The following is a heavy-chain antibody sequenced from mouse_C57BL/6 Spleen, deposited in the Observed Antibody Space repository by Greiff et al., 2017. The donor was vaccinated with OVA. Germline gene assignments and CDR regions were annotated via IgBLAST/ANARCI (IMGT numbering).Heavy chain of an antibody. J-gene: IGHJ2*01. Sequence: VQLQQSGGGLVKPGGSLKLSCAASGFTFSSYAMSWVRQTPEKRLEWVATISDGGSYTYYPDNVKGRFTISRDNAKNNLYLQMSHLKSEDTAMDYCARDPYGSSYYFDYWGQGTTLTVSS. CDR3: ARDPYGSSYYFDY. V-gene: IGHV5-4*01. D-gene: IGHD1-1*01. CDR2: ISDGGSYT. CDR1: GFTFSSYA.